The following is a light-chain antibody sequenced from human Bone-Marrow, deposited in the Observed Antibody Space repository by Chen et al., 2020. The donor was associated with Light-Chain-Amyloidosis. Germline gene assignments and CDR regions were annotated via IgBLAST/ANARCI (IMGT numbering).Light chain of an antibody. Sequence: DIVMTQSPDSLAVSLGERATINCKSSQSVLYSSNNKNYLAWYQQNPGQPPKLLIYWASTRESGVPDRFSGSGSGTDFTLTISSLQAEDVAVYYCQQYYSTPYTFGPGTKLEIK. V-gene: IGKV4-1*01. J-gene: IGKJ2*01. CDR1: QSVLYSSNNKNY. CDR3: QQYYSTPYT. CDR2: WAS.